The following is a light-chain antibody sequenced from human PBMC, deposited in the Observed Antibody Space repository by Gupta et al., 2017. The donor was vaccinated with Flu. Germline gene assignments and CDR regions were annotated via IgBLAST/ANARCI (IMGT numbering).Light chain of an antibody. V-gene: IGLV5-37*01. CDR1: SDIKVANYK. CDR3: ENWPSNAVV. J-gene: IGLJ2*01. Sequence: CTLTSDIKVANYKIYWYQQEPGSAPRFLPYFFVVFDKGQGSGVPSRFSGSKYGSGNTATILISGLQAEDEAYYFCENWPSNAVVFGGGTKRTVL. CDR2: FFVVFDK.